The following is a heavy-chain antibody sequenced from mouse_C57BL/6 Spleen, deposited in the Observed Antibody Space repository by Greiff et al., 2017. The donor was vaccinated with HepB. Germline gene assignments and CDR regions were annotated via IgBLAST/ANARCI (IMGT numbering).Heavy chain of an antibody. J-gene: IGHJ4*01. CDR2: ISDGGSYT. CDR1: GFTFSSYA. V-gene: IGHV5-4*01. Sequence: EVQGVESGGGLVKPGGSLKLSCAASGFTFSSYAMSWVRQTPEKRLEWVATISDGGSYTYYPDNVKGRFTISRDNAKNNLYLQMSHLKSEDTAMYYCARDGYYGSRSYAMDYWGQGTSVTVSS. CDR3: ARDGYYGSRSYAMDY. D-gene: IGHD1-1*01.